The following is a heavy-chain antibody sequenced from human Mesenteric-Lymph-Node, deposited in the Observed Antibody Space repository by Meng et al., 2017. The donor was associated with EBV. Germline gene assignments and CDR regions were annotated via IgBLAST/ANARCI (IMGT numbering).Heavy chain of an antibody. D-gene: IGHD1-1*01. J-gene: IGHJ1*01. Sequence: LLQHGGAVRLTPSPTLSLTCAVYGTYCSAYYLSWIRQSPGTGLEWIGESNHRGDTTYNPSLKSRVTISVDTSKSQFFLNLRSVTAADTAVYFCARATNTHFFGHWGQGTLVTVSS. CDR2: SNHRGDT. CDR3: ARATNTHFFGH. V-gene: IGHV4-34*01. CDR1: GTYCSAYY.